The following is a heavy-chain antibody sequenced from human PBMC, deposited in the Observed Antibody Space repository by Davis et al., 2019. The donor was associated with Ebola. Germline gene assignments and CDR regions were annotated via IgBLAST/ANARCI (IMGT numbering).Heavy chain of an antibody. V-gene: IGHV4-59*12. CDR3: ARGTYYYGSGSYYRPFDY. Sequence: SETLSLTCTVSGGSISSYYWSWIRQPPGKGLEWIGYIYYSGSTNYNPSLKSRVTISVDTSKNQFSLKLSSVTAADTAVYYCARGTYYYGSGSYYRPFDYWGQGTLVTVSS. CDR1: GGSISSYY. D-gene: IGHD3-10*01. J-gene: IGHJ4*02. CDR2: IYYSGST.